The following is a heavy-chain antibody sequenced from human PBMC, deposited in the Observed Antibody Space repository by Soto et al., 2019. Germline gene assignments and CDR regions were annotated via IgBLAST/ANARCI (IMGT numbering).Heavy chain of an antibody. J-gene: IGHJ5*02. CDR2: ISSSSSYI. CDR3: ARDASGYDYNWFDP. D-gene: IGHD5-12*01. CDR1: VFPFSNYA. Sequence: GGSLRLSCAASVFPFSNYAMNWVRQAPGKGLEWVSSISSSSSYIYYADSLKGRFTISRDNAKNSLYLQMNSLRADDTAVYYCARDASGYDYNWFDPWGQGTLVTVSS. V-gene: IGHV3-21*01.